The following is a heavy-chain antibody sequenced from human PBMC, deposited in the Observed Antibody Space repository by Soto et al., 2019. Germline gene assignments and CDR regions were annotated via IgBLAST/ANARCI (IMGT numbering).Heavy chain of an antibody. CDR2: INHSGST. CDR3: ARGSPATHYYYYYYGMDV. CDR1: GGSFSGYY. Sequence: LSLTCAVYGGSFSGYYWSWIRQPPGKGLEWIGEINHSGSTNYNPSLKSRVTISVDTSKNQFSLKLSSVTAADTAVYYCARGSPATHYYYYYYGMDVWGQGTTVTVSS. D-gene: IGHD1-26*01. V-gene: IGHV4-34*01. J-gene: IGHJ6*02.